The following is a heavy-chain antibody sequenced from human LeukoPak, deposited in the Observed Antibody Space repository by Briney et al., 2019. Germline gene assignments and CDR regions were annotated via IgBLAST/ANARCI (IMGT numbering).Heavy chain of an antibody. V-gene: IGHV3-48*03. CDR1: GFTFSSYE. D-gene: IGHD1-26*01. CDR3: ARDLRIVSGSYLDY. Sequence: GGSLRLTCAASGFTFSSYEMGWVRQAPAKGLERVSYISSSGSTIYYADSVKGRFISSRDNTKNSLYLQMNSLRAEDTAIYYCARDLRIVSGSYLDYWGQGTLVTVSS. J-gene: IGHJ4*02. CDR2: ISSSGSTI.